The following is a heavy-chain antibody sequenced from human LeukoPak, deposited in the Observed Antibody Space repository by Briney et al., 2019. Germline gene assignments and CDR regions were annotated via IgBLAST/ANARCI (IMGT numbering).Heavy chain of an antibody. J-gene: IGHJ5*02. V-gene: IGHV1-2*06. Sequence: ASVKVSCKASGYTFTGYYMHRVRQAPGQGLEWMGRINPNSGGTNYAQKFQGRVTMTRDTSISTAYMELSRLRSDDTAVYYCARHVEWLLPQYNWFDPWGQGTLVTVSS. D-gene: IGHD3-3*01. CDR3: ARHVEWLLPQYNWFDP. CDR1: GYTFTGYY. CDR2: INPNSGGT.